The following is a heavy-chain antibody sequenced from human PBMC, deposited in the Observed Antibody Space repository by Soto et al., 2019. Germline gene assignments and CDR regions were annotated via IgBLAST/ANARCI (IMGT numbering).Heavy chain of an antibody. CDR3: AKADEYDEIWGRYCFDY. V-gene: IGHV3-9*01. Sequence: GGSLRLSCAASGFTFDDYAMHWGRQAPWKGLEWVSGISWNSGSIGYADSVKGRFTISRDNAKNSLYLQMNSLRAEDTALYYCAKADEYDEIWGRYCFDYWGQGTLDSVAS. CDR1: GFTFDDYA. CDR2: ISWNSGSI. D-gene: IGHD3-16*01. J-gene: IGHJ4*02.